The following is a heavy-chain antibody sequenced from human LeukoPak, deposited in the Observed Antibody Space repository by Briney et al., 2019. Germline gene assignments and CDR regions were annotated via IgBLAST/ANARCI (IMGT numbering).Heavy chain of an antibody. D-gene: IGHD2-2*01. Sequence: ALVKVSCKASGYTFTSYGISWVRQAPGQGLEWMGWISAYNGNTNYAQKLQGRVTMTTDTSTSTAYMELRSLRSDDTAVYYCASHDCSSTSCQINPYYYYYYYMDVWGKGTTVTVSS. CDR3: ASHDCSSTSCQINPYYYYYYYMDV. V-gene: IGHV1-18*01. CDR2: ISAYNGNT. J-gene: IGHJ6*03. CDR1: GYTFTSYG.